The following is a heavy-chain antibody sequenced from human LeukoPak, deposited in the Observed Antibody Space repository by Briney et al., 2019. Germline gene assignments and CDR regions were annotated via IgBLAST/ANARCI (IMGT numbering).Heavy chain of an antibody. CDR1: GFTFSSYS. CDR3: AREIGVLRYGSGSYYYYYYMDV. V-gene: IGHV3-21*01. CDR2: ISSSSSYI. Sequence: GGSLRLSRAASGFTFSSYSMNWVRQAPGKGLEWVSSISSSSSYIYYADSVKGRFTISRDNAKNSLYLQMNSLRAEDTAVYYCAREIGVLRYGSGSYYYYYYMDVWGKGTTVTISS. D-gene: IGHD3-10*01. J-gene: IGHJ6*03.